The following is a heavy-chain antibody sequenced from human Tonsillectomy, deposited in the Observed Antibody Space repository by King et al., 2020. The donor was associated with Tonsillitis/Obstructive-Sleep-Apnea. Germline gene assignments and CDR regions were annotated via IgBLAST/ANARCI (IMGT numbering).Heavy chain of an antibody. V-gene: IGHV3-20*04. CDR2: INWNGGST. Sequence: VQLVESGGGVVRPGGSLRLSCAASGFTFDDYAMSWVRQAPGKGLEWSSGINWNGGSTGYADSVKGRFTISRDNAKNSLYLQMNSLRAEDTALYYCARGGWGGNSCYRNPRYYVDFWGQGTLVTVSS. CDR3: ARGGWGGNSCYRNPRYYVDF. J-gene: IGHJ4*02. D-gene: IGHD2-2*01. CDR1: GFTFDDYA.